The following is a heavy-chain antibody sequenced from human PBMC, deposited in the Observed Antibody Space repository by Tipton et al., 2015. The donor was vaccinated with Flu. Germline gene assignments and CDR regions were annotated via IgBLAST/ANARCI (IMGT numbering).Heavy chain of an antibody. J-gene: IGHJ4*02. CDR2: IYSSGST. D-gene: IGHD3-10*01. Sequence: LRLSCTVSGGSLSSYYWSWIRQPAGKGLEWIGRIYSSGSTTYNLTLKSRVTMSVDTSKSQFSLKLRSVTAADTAVYYCARGSGSGTYVIFDYWGQGTLVTVSS. V-gene: IGHV4-4*07. CDR1: GGSLSSYY. CDR3: ARGSGSGTYVIFDY.